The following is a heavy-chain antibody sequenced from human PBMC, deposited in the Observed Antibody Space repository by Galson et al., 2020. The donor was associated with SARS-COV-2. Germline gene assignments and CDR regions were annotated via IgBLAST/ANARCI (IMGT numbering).Heavy chain of an antibody. CDR3: VRDHQYAFDI. CDR2: IYSATSTI. J-gene: IGHJ3*02. V-gene: IGHV3-48*02. CDR1: GFTFNNYA. Sequence: GESLKISCVASGFTFNNYAMNWVRQAPGKGLEWVSWIYSATSTIYYADSVKGRFTISRDNAKNSLYLQMNSLRDDDTALYYCVRDHQYAFDIWGQGTLVTVSP.